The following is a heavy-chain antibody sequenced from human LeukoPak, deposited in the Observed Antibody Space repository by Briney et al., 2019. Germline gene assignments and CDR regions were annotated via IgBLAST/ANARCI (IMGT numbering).Heavy chain of an antibody. CDR3: ARYSPHSALDI. J-gene: IGHJ3*02. CDR1: GGSFSGYY. Sequence: SETLSLTCAVYGGSFSGYYWSWIRQPPGKGLEWIGEINHSGSTNYNPSLKSRVTISVDTSKNQFSLKLSSVTAADTAVYYCARYSPHSALDIWGQGTMVTVSS. V-gene: IGHV4-34*01. D-gene: IGHD2-21*01. CDR2: INHSGST.